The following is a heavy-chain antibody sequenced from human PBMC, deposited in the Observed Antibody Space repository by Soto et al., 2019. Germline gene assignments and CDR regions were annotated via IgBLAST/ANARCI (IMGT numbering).Heavy chain of an antibody. CDR2: ISWNSGSI. D-gene: IGHD3-3*01. V-gene: IGHV3-9*01. Sequence: EVQLVESGGGLVQPGRSLRLSCAASGFTFDDYAMHWVRQAPGKGLEWVSGISWNSGSIGYADSVKGRFTISRDNAKHSLYLQMNSLRAEDTALYYCAKALGYYDFWSGLDYWGQGTLVTVSS. J-gene: IGHJ4*02. CDR3: AKALGYYDFWSGLDY. CDR1: GFTFDDYA.